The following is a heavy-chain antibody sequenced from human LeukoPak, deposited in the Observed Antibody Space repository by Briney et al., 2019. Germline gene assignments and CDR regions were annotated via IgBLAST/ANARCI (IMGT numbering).Heavy chain of an antibody. CDR1: GFTFSSYW. V-gene: IGHV3-74*01. J-gene: IGHJ4*02. CDR2: INGDGSST. Sequence: LGGSLRLSCAASGFTFSSYWMNWVRQAPGKGLVWVSRINGDGSSTNYADSVKGRFTISRDNAKNTLYLQLNSLRAEDTAIYYCARSQGPYDYWGQGTLVTVSS. CDR3: ARSQGPYDY.